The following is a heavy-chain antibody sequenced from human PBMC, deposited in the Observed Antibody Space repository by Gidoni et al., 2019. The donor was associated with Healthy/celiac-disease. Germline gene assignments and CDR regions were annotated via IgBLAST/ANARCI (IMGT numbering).Heavy chain of an antibody. D-gene: IGHD6-13*01. J-gene: IGHJ4*02. CDR3: ARCVSSSWYGAFDY. Sequence: QLQLQESGPGLVKPSETLSLPCTVSGGSISSSSYYWGWIRQPPGKGLEWIGSIYYSGSTYYNPSLKSRVTISVDTSKNQFSLKLSSVTAADTAVYYCARCVSSSWYGAFDYWGQGTLVTVSS. CDR1: GGSISSSSYY. V-gene: IGHV4-39*01. CDR2: IYYSGST.